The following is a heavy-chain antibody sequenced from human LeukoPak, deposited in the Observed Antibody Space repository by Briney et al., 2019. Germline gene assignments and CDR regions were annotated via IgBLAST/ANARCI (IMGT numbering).Heavy chain of an antibody. Sequence: NASETLSLTCTVSGVSISSSDYYWGWIRQSPGKGLEWIGSIYYSGSTYYNPSLKSRVTISVDTSKNQFSLKLISVTAADTAVYYCARIPLIFCSSTNCYRFDPWGQGTLVTVSS. CDR1: GVSISSSDYY. V-gene: IGHV4-39*01. D-gene: IGHD2-2*01. J-gene: IGHJ5*02. CDR3: ARIPLIFCSSTNCYRFDP. CDR2: IYYSGST.